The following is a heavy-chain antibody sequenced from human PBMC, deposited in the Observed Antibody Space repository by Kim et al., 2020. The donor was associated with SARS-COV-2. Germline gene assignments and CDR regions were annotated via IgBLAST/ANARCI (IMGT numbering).Heavy chain of an antibody. V-gene: IGHV1-69*13. J-gene: IGHJ4*02. Sequence: SVKVSCKASGGTFSSYAISWVRQAPGQGLEWMGGIIPIFGTANYAQKFQGRVTITADESTSTAYMELSSLRSEDTAVYYCARERSALEDSSGYYYDYWGQGTLVTVSS. CDR1: GGTFSSYA. CDR3: ARERSALEDSSGYYYDY. D-gene: IGHD3-22*01. CDR2: IIPIFGTA.